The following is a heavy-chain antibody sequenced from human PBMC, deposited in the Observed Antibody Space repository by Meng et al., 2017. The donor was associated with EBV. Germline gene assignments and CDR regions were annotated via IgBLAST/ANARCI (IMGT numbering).Heavy chain of an antibody. CDR3: ARRGGVADWFNP. V-gene: IGHV1-3*01. J-gene: IGHJ5*02. CDR2: INAGNGNT. CDR1: GYTFTSYA. Sequence: QVQRGEAGAGGKKTGASVKVSCKASGYTFTSYAMHWVRQAPGQRLEWMGWINAGNGNTKYSQKFQGRVTITRDTSASTAYMELSSLRSEDTAVYYCARRGGVADWFNPWGQGTLVTVSS. D-gene: IGHD2-15*01.